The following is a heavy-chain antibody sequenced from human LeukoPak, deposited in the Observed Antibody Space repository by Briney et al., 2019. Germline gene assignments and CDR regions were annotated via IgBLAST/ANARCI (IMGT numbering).Heavy chain of an antibody. D-gene: IGHD2-21*01. CDR2: IRYDGSNE. J-gene: IGHJ4*02. Sequence: GGSLRLSCAASGITLNSYGMHWVRQAPDKGLEWVAFIRYDGSNEYYADSVKGRFTISRDNSKNTLYLQMSSLRGEDTAVYYCCGDFDYWGQGTLVTVSS. V-gene: IGHV3-30*02. CDR3: CGDFDY. CDR1: GITLNSYG.